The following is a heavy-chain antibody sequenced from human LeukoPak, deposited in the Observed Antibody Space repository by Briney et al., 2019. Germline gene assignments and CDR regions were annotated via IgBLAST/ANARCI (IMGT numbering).Heavy chain of an antibody. D-gene: IGHD2-15*01. Sequence: PGGSLRLSCAASGFTVSSNYMSWVRQAPGKGLEWVSVIYSGSSTYYADSVKGRFTISRDNSKNTLYLQMNSLRTEDTSVYYCAEDQKLQPFHYWGQGTLVTVSS. CDR1: GFTVSSNY. CDR2: IYSGSST. V-gene: IGHV3-66*01. CDR3: AEDQKLQPFHY. J-gene: IGHJ4*02.